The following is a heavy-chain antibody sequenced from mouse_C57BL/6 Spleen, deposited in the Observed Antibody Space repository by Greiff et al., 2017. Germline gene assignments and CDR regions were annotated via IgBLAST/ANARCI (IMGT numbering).Heavy chain of an antibody. V-gene: IGHV7-3*01. CDR3: ARGQSFYAMDY. Sequence: EVNLVESGGGLVQPGGSLSLSCAASGFTFTDYYMSWVRQPPGKALEWLGFIRNKANGYTTEYSASVKGRFTISRDNSQSILYLQMNALRAEDSATYYCARGQSFYAMDYWGQGTSVTVSS. J-gene: IGHJ4*01. CDR1: GFTFTDYY. D-gene: IGHD6-1*01. CDR2: IRNKANGYTT.